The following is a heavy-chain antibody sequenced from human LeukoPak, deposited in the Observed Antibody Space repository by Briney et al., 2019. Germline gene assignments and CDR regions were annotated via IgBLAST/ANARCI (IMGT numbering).Heavy chain of an antibody. D-gene: IGHD5-24*01. CDR1: GGSISSSSYY. CDR3: ARVEMATISLDY. Sequence: PSETLSLTCTVSGGSISSSSYYWGWIRQPPGKGLEWIGSIYYSGSTYYNPSLKSRVTISVDTSKNQFSLKLSSVTAADTAVYYCARVEMATISLDYWSQGTLVTVSS. J-gene: IGHJ4*02. V-gene: IGHV4-39*01. CDR2: IYYSGST.